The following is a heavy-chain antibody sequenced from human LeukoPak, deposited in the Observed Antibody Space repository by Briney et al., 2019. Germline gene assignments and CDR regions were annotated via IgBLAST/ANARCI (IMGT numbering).Heavy chain of an antibody. CDR1: GGSISSGGYY. CDR2: IYYSGST. D-gene: IGHD3-16*01. V-gene: IGHV4-31*03. CDR3: ARVRTGPFDY. Sequence: EPSETLSLTCTVSGGSISSGGYYWSWIRQHPGKGLEWIGYIYYSGSTYYNPSLKSRVTISVDTSKNQFSLKLSSVTAADTAVYYCARVRTGPFDYWGQGTLVTVSS. J-gene: IGHJ4*02.